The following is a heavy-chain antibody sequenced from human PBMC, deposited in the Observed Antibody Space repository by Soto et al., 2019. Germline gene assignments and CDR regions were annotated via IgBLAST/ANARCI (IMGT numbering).Heavy chain of an antibody. D-gene: IGHD6-13*01. CDR3: ARGSGSSWYEYYYYYGMDV. Sequence: ASVKVSCKASGYTFTSYDINWVRQATGQGLELMGWMNPNSGNTGYAQKFQGRVTMTRNTSISTAYMELSSLRFEDTAVYYCARGSGSSWYEYYYYYGMDVWGQGTTVTVSS. CDR2: MNPNSGNT. J-gene: IGHJ6*02. CDR1: GYTFTSYD. V-gene: IGHV1-8*01.